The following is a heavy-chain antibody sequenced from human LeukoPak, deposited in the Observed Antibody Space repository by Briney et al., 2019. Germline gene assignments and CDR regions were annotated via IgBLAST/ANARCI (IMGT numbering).Heavy chain of an antibody. CDR2: IWYDGSNK. D-gene: IGHD3-10*01. CDR1: GFTFSNHG. CDR3: ARDMARGVIIPSES. J-gene: IGHJ4*02. Sequence: PGRSLRLSCAASGFTFSNHGMHWVRQAPGKGLEWVAVIWYDGSNKYYADSVKGRFTISRDNSKNTLYLQMNSLRAEDTAVYYCARDMARGVIIPSESWGQGTLVSVPS. V-gene: IGHV3-33*01.